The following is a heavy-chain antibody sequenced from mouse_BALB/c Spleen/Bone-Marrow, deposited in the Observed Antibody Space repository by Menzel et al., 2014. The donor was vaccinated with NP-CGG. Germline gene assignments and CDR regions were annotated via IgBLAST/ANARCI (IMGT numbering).Heavy chain of an antibody. V-gene: IGHV1-4*02. D-gene: IGHD1-1*01. Sequence: QVQLQQSAAELARPGASVKMSCKASGYIFTTFTMHWVKQGPGQGLEWIGYINPSSGYTEYNQKFRDKTTLTADKSSSTAYMQLSSLTSEDSAVYYCAKINYGYYAMDYWGQGTSVTVSS. CDR2: INPSSGYT. CDR1: GYIFTTFT. CDR3: AKINYGYYAMDY. J-gene: IGHJ4*01.